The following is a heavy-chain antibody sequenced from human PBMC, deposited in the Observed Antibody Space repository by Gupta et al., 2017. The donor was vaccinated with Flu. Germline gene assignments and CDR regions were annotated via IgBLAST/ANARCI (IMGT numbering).Heavy chain of an antibody. V-gene: IGHV3-53*04. D-gene: IGHD3-3*01. CDR3: ARHTREEWLLPEYYFDY. Sequence: EVQLVESGGGLVEPGGSVRLSCADSGFTVSGTYMSWVRQAPGKGLEWVSVIYSGGSTYYADSVKGRFTISRHNSKNTLYLQMNSLRAEDTAVYYCARHTREEWLLPEYYFDYWGQVTLVTVAS. CDR1: GFTVSGTY. CDR2: IYSGGST. J-gene: IGHJ4*02.